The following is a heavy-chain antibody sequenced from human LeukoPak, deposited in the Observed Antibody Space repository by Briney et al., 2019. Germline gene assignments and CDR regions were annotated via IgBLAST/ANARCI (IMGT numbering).Heavy chain of an antibody. J-gene: IGHJ4*02. Sequence: GGSLRLSCAASGFTFSSYWMSWVRQAPGKGLEWVANIKQDGSEKYYVDSVKGRFTISRDNAKNSLYLQTNSLRAEDTAVYYCARDRDDSSGYYYVPYYFDYWGQGTLVTVSS. CDR3: ARDRDDSSGYYYVPYYFDY. CDR2: IKQDGSEK. CDR1: GFTFSSYW. D-gene: IGHD3-22*01. V-gene: IGHV3-7*01.